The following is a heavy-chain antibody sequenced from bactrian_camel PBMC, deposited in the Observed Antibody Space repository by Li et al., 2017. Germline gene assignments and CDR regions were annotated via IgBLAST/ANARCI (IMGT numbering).Heavy chain of an antibody. V-gene: IGHV3S1*01. CDR2: INLGGGGT. CDR1: GFTFSSYW. CDR3: AAEASYSGDLFGF. Sequence: HVQLVESGGGSVQPGGSLRLSCVASGFTFSSYWMYRVRQAPGKGLEWVSSINLGGGGTYYADSVKGRFTFSKDSAENTLYLQMNSLKPEDTAMYYCAAEASYSGDLFGFWGQGTQVTVS. D-gene: IGHD2*01. J-gene: IGHJ6*01.